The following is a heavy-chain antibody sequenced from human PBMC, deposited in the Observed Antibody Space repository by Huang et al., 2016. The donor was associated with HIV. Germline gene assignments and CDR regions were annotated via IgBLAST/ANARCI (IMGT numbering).Heavy chain of an antibody. Sequence: QVQLVQSGAEVKKPGASVRVSCKASGYTFTSYGINWVRQAPGQGLEWMGWVFSYNGNTNDARKFQGRVTMTTDTFTNTAYMELRSLRSDDTAVFYCARVDGYSNFLHFDYWGQGTLVTVSS. V-gene: IGHV1-18*01. CDR2: VFSYNGNT. CDR3: ARVDGYSNFLHFDY. D-gene: IGHD4-4*01. CDR1: GYTFTSYG. J-gene: IGHJ4*02.